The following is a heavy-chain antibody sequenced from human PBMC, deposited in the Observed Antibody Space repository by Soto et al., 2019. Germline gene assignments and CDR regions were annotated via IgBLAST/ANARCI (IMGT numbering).Heavy chain of an antibody. Sequence: ASVKVSCKVSGYTLTELSMHWVRQAPGKGLEWMGGFDPEDGETIYAQKFQGRVTMTGDTSTDTAYMELSSLRSEDTAVYYCARDSITMDRASAFDIWGQGTMVTVSS. D-gene: IGHD3-10*01. CDR3: ARDSITMDRASAFDI. V-gene: IGHV1-24*01. CDR1: GYTLTELS. J-gene: IGHJ3*02. CDR2: FDPEDGET.